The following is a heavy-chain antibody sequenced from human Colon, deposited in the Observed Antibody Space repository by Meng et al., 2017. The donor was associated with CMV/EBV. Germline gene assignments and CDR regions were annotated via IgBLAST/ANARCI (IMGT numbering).Heavy chain of an antibody. D-gene: IGHD2-2*01. J-gene: IGHJ4*02. Sequence: SGATKRTDDDTVSLSRQPTGKGLEWIEYINYTGRTYDNPSLKSRVTISLDTSKNQLSLKLKSVTATDTAVYYCTRYALGATYPFDYWGQGTLVTVSS. CDR3: TRYALGATYPFDY. V-gene: IGHV4-30-4*01. CDR2: INYTGRT. CDR1: GATKRTDDDT.